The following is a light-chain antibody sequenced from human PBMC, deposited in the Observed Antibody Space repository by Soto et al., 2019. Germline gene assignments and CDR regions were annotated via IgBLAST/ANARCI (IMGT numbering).Light chain of an antibody. CDR1: EVIYTY. Sequence: DIQMTQSPSSLSASVGDRVTITCRASEVIYTYLAWYQQKPGTVPKLLIYAASALQPGVPSRFSGSGSGTDFTLTISSLQPEDVATYYCQKYNSVPHTFGQGTKLEIK. CDR3: QKYNSVPHT. J-gene: IGKJ2*01. CDR2: AAS. V-gene: IGKV1-27*01.